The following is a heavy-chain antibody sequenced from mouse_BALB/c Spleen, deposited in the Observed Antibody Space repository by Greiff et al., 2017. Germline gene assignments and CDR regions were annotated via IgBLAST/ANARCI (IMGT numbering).Heavy chain of an antibody. V-gene: IGHV1-9*01. CDR2: ILPGSGST. CDR3: ARSYYGYGSWFAY. CDR1: GYTFSSYW. D-gene: IGHD2-2*01. J-gene: IGHJ3*01. Sequence: QVQLKESGAELMKPGASVKISCKATGYTFSSYWIEWVKQRPGHGLEWIGEILPGSGSTNYNEKFKGKATFTADTSSNTAYMQLSSLTSEDSAVYYGARSYYGYGSWFAYWGQGTLVTVSA.